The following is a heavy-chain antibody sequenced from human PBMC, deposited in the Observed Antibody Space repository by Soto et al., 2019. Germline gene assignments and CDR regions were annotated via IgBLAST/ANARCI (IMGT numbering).Heavy chain of an antibody. V-gene: IGHV1-2*02. CDR3: ARESGGATATLDYYYFYMDV. D-gene: IGHD5-12*01. CDR2: FILTVVVT. CDR1: GDSFNDYY. J-gene: IGHJ6*03. Sequence: GASVKVSCKTSGDSFNDYYILWVRQAPGQGLECLVWFILTVVVTKYAQNFRGRVTVTRDTSIRTVFLELISLISDDTAVYYCARESGGATATLDYYYFYMDVWGKGTTVTVSS.